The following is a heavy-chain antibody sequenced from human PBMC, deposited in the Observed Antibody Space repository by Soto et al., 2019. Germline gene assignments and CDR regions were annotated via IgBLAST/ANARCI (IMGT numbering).Heavy chain of an antibody. CDR1: GYTFTSYG. CDR3: ARGRGNGFTMVLTHMGYMDV. J-gene: IGHJ6*03. Sequence: ASVKVSCKASGYTFTSYGISWVRQAPGQGLEWLGWISAYNGNTNYAQKLQGRVTMTTDTSTSTAYMELRSLRSDDTAVYYCARGRGNGFTMVLTHMGYMDVWGKGTTVTVSS. CDR2: ISAYNGNT. D-gene: IGHD3-10*01. V-gene: IGHV1-18*01.